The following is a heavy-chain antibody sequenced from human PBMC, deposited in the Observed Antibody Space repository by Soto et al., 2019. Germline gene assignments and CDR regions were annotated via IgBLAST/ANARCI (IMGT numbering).Heavy chain of an antibody. V-gene: IGHV1-18*01. D-gene: IGHD3-10*01. Sequence: QVQLVQSGAEVKKAGASVRVSCKASGYSFATFGVSWVRQAPGQGPEWMGWISPETGDTNYAQKLQGRVTLTTDTPSNTAYLELRSLRSEDTALYYCARDPGAARGFDPWGQGTLVTVSS. CDR1: GYSFATFG. CDR2: ISPETGDT. J-gene: IGHJ5*02. CDR3: ARDPGAARGFDP.